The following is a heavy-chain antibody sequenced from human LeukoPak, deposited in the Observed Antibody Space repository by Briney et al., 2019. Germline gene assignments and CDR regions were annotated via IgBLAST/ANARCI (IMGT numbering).Heavy chain of an antibody. D-gene: IGHD1-7*01. V-gene: IGHV3-21*01. Sequence: GSLRLSCAASGFTFSSYSMNWVRQAPGKGLEWVSSISSSSSYIYYADSVKGRFTISRDSAKNSLYLQMNSLRAEDTAVYYCARAYLELRAPYFDYWGQGTLVTVSS. J-gene: IGHJ4*02. CDR3: ARAYLELRAPYFDY. CDR2: ISSSSSYI. CDR1: GFTFSSYS.